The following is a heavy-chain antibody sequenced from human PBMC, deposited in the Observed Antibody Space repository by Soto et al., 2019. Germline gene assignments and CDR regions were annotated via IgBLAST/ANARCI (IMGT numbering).Heavy chain of an antibody. CDR2: IIPIFGTT. J-gene: IGHJ4*02. Sequence: ASVKVSCKASGGTFSSYAINWVRQAPGQGLEWMGGIIPIFGTTNYAQKFQGRVTITADESTTTAYMELSSLRSEDTAVYYCIIRGSYHFTANDYWGQGTLVTVSS. V-gene: IGHV1-69*13. D-gene: IGHD1-26*01. CDR3: IIRGSYHFTANDY. CDR1: GGTFSSYA.